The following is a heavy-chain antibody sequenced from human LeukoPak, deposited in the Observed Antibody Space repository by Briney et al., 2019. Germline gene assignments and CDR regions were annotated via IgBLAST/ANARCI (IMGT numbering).Heavy chain of an antibody. V-gene: IGHV3-30-3*01. J-gene: IGHJ4*02. CDR3: ARDPAYYYDSSGSHRPHYFDY. Sequence: GGSLRLSCAASGFTFSSYAMHWVRQAPGKGLEWVAVISYDGSNKYYADSVKGRFTISRDNSKNTLYLQMNSLRAEDTAVYYCARDPAYYYDSSGSHRPHYFDYWGQGTLVTVSS. D-gene: IGHD3-22*01. CDR1: GFTFSSYA. CDR2: ISYDGSNK.